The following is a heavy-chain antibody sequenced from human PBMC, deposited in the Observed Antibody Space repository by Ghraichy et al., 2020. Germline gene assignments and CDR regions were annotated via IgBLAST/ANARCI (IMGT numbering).Heavy chain of an antibody. J-gene: IGHJ5*02. D-gene: IGHD3-3*01. CDR2: IYYSGST. Sequence: SETLSLTCTVSGGSISSYYWSWIRQPPGKGLEWIGYIYYSGSTNYNPSLKSRVTISVDTSKNQFSLKLSSVTAADTAVYYCARNYDFWSGYMNWFDPWGQGTLVTVSS. V-gene: IGHV4-59*01. CDR1: GGSISSYY. CDR3: ARNYDFWSGYMNWFDP.